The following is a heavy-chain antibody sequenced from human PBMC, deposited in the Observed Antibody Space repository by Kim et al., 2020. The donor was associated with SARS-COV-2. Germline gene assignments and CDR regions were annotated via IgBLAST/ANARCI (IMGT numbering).Heavy chain of an antibody. D-gene: IGHD5-12*01. J-gene: IGHJ6*02. CDR3: ARHGLGVATIGDYYYGRDV. V-gene: IGHV3-7*01. Sequence: GGSLRLSCAASGFTFSSYWMSWVRQAPGKGLEWVANIKQDGSEKYYVDSVKGRFTISRDNAKNSLYLQMNSLRAEDTAVYYCARHGLGVATIGDYYYGRDVWGQGTTVTVSS. CDR1: GFTFSSYW. CDR2: IKQDGSEK.